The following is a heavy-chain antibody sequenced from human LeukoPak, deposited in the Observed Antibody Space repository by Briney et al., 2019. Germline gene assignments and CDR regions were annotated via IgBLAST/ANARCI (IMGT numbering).Heavy chain of an antibody. CDR3: ARDLYHFDSSTYSYIDY. CDR1: GFTLSSYS. Sequence: GGSLRLSCAASGFTLSSYSMNWVRQAPGKGLEWVSSISSSSSYIFYADSVKGRFTISRDNAKNSLYLQMNSLRADDSAVHYCARDLYHFDSSTYSYIDYWGQGTLVTVSS. CDR2: ISSSSSYI. V-gene: IGHV3-21*01. J-gene: IGHJ4*02. D-gene: IGHD3-22*01.